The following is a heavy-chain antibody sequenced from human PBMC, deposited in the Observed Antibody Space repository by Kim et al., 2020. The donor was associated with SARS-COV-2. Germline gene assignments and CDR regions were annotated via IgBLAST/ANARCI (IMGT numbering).Heavy chain of an antibody. J-gene: IGHJ5*02. V-gene: IGHV1-69*13. CDR1: GGTFSSYA. CDR3: ARGGSDFLRGDWFDP. Sequence: SVKVSCKASGGTFSSYAISWVRQAPGQGLEWMGGIIPIFGTANYAQKFQGRVTITADESTSTAYMELSSLRSEDTAVYYCARGGSDFLRGDWFDPWGQGTLVTVSS. D-gene: IGHD3-3*01. CDR2: IIPIFGTA.